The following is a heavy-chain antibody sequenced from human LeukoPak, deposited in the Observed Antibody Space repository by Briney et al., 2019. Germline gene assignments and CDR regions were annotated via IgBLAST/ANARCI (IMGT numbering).Heavy chain of an antibody. Sequence: GASVKVSCKASGYTLSSYGMSWVRQAPGQSLEWMGWISAYNGNTNYAQKFQDGVTMTTDTSTSTAYMELRSLRSDDTAVYYCARDHSYGGKELAYWGQGTLVTVSS. CDR1: GYTLSSYG. CDR3: ARDHSYGGKELAY. J-gene: IGHJ4*02. CDR2: ISAYNGNT. D-gene: IGHD4-23*01. V-gene: IGHV1-18*01.